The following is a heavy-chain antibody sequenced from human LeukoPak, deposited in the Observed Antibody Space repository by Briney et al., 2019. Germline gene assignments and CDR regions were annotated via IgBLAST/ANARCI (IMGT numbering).Heavy chain of an antibody. CDR1: GGTFSSYV. J-gene: IGHJ4*02. V-gene: IGHV1-69*05. D-gene: IGHD3-3*01. Sequence: AVKVSCKASGGTFSSYVISWVRQAPGQGLEWMGGIIPIFGTANYAQQFPGRVTITTDEPTSTAYMELSSLRSEYTAVYYCARAAFWSGYYHFDYWGQGTLVTVSS. CDR3: ARAAFWSGYYHFDY. CDR2: IIPIFGTA.